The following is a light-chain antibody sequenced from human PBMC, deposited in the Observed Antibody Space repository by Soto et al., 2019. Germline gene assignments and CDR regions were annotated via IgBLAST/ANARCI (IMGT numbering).Light chain of an antibody. V-gene: IGKV1-39*01. CDR1: QAISNY. Sequence: DIQMTQSPSFLSASVGDRVTITCRASQAISNYLNWYQQKPGKAPNLLIFGAKTLQSGVPSRFSGSGYGTDFTLTITTLQPGDSATYYCQQYNSYSPTFGQGTKVDIK. J-gene: IGKJ1*01. CDR2: GAK. CDR3: QQYNSYSPT.